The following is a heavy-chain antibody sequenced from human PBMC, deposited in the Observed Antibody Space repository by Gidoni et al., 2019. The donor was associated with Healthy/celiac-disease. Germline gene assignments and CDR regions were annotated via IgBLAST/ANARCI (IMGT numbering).Heavy chain of an antibody. CDR2: IRSKAYGGTT. D-gene: IGHD6-13*01. CDR1: GFTFGDYA. J-gene: IGHJ4*02. Sequence: EVQLVESGGGWVQPGRSLRLSCTASGFTFGDYAMSWVRQAPGKGLEWVGFIRSKAYGGTTEYAASVKGRFTISRDDSKSIAYLQMNSLKTEDTAVYYCTRGQQPDYWGQGTLVTVSS. V-gene: IGHV3-49*04. CDR3: TRGQQPDY.